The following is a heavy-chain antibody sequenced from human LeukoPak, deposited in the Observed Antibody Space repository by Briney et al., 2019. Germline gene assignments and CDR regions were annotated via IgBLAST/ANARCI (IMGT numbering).Heavy chain of an antibody. CDR3: ARHGDHSSSWSPELYYYYYMDV. D-gene: IGHD6-13*01. CDR2: INHSGST. CDR1: GGSFSGYY. J-gene: IGHJ6*03. Sequence: SETLSLTCAVYGGSFSGYYWSWIRQPPGKGLEWIGEINHSGSTNYNPSLKSRVTISVDTSKNQFSLKLSSLTAADTAVYYCARHGDHSSSWSPELYYYYYMDVWGKGTTVTISS. V-gene: IGHV4-34*01.